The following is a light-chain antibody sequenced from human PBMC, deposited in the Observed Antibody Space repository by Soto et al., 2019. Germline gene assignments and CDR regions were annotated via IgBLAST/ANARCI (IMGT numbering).Light chain of an antibody. CDR3: AAWDDILNGYV. CDR2: SNN. CDR1: SSNIGAGYD. J-gene: IGLJ1*01. V-gene: IGLV1-40*01. Sequence: QSVLTQPPSVSGAPGQRVSISCTGSSSNIGAGYDVHWYEHLPGTAPKLLIYSNNQRPSGVPDRFSGSKSGTSASLAISGLQSGDEADYYCAAWDDILNGYVFGTGTKLTVL.